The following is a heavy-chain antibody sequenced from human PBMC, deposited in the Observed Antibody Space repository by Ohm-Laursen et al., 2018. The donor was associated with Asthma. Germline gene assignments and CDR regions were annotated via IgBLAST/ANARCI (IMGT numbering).Heavy chain of an antibody. CDR1: GFTFSSYA. D-gene: IGHD2-15*01. CDR2: ITGSIGGT. CDR3: ARGGYCSGGSCYFGRYYYYGMDV. Sequence: SLRLSCTASGFTFSSYAMSWVRQAPGKGLEWVSAITGSIGGTFYADSVKGRFSISRDNSKNTLYLQMNSLRAEDTAVYYCARGGYCSGGSCYFGRYYYYGMDVWGQGTTVTVSS. V-gene: IGHV3-23*01. J-gene: IGHJ6*02.